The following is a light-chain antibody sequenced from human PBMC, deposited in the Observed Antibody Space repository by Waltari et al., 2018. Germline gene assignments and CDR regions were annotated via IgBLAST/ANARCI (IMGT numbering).Light chain of an antibody. CDR2: WAS. CDR1: QSVLYSSNNKNF. CDR3: QQYYSTPWT. Sequence: DIVMTQSPDSLSVSLGERAIINCKSSQSVLYSSNNKNFLAWYQQKPGQPPKLLIYWASTRQSGVPDRFSGSGSGTDFTLTISSLQAEDVAVYYCQQYYSTPWTFGQGTKVETK. J-gene: IGKJ1*01. V-gene: IGKV4-1*01.